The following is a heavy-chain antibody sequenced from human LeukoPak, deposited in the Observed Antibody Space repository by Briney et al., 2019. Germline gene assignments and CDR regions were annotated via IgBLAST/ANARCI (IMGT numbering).Heavy chain of an antibody. CDR2: INHSGST. CDR1: GGSFRGYY. V-gene: IGHV4-34*01. J-gene: IGHJ4*02. Sequence: SETLSLTCAVYGGSFRGYYWSWIRQPPGKGLEWIGEINHSGSTNYNPSLKSRVTISVDTSKNQFSLKLSSVTAADTAVYYCARAGDNSGYSDYWGQGTLVTVSS. D-gene: IGHD3-22*01. CDR3: ARAGDNSGYSDY.